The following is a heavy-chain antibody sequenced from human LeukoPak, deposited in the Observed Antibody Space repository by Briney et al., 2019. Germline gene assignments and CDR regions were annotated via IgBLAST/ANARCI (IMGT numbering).Heavy chain of an antibody. D-gene: IGHD4/OR15-4a*01. V-gene: IGHV3-53*01. CDR1: GFTVSSAS. J-gene: IGHJ4*02. CDR2: IYSGGST. CDR3: ARRAGAYSHPYDY. Sequence: GGSLRLSCTVSGFTVSSASMSWVRQAPGKGLEWVSFIYSGGSTHYSDSVKGRFTISRDNSKNTLYLQMNSLRAEDTAVYYCARRAGAYSHPYDYWGQGTLVTVSS.